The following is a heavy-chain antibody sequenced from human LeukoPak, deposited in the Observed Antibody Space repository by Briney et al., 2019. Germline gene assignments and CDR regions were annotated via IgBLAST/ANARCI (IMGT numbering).Heavy chain of an antibody. J-gene: IGHJ3*02. CDR2: INHSGST. Sequence: SETLSLTCAVYGGSFSGYFWSWIRQPPGKGLEWIGEINHSGSTNYKPSLKSRVTISVDTSKNQFSLKLSSVTAADTAVYYCARANYYDSSGYSRGAFDIWGQGTMVTVSS. D-gene: IGHD3-22*01. V-gene: IGHV4-34*01. CDR1: GGSFSGYF. CDR3: ARANYYDSSGYSRGAFDI.